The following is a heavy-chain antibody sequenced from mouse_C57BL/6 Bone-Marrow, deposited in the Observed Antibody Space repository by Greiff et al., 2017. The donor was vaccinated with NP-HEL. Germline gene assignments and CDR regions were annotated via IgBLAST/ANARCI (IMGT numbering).Heavy chain of an antibody. Sequence: VQLQQSVAELVRPGASVKLSCTASGFNIKNTYMHWVKQRPEQGLEWIGRIDPANGNTTYAPKFQGKATITADTSSNTAYLQLSSLTSEDTAVYYCARKVLPYYCGFAYWGHGTLVTVSA. D-gene: IGHD1-1*01. CDR3: ARKVLPYYCGFAY. V-gene: IGHV14-3*01. CDR2: IDPANGNT. J-gene: IGHJ3*01. CDR1: GFNIKNTY.